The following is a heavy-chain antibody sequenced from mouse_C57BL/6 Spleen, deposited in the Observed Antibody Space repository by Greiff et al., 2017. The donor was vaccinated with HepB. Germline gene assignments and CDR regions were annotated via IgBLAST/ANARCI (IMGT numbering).Heavy chain of an antibody. V-gene: IGHV1-19*01. D-gene: IGHD1-1*01. J-gene: IGHJ1*03. CDR1: GYTFTDYY. CDR3: ARWGTTVVATDWYFDV. CDR2: INPYNGGT. Sequence: VQLKQSGPVLVKPGASVKMSCKASGYTFTDYYMNWVKQSHGKSLEWIGVINPYNGGTSYNQKFKGKATLTVDKSSSTAYMELNSLTSEDSAVYYCARWGTTVVATDWYFDVWGTGTTVTVSS.